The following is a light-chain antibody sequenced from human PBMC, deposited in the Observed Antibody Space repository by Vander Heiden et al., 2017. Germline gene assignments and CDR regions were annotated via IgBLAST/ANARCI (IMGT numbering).Light chain of an antibody. J-gene: IGLJ2*01. Sequence: QSVLTQPPSASGIPCPRVTISCSGSSSNIGSNFVYWHQQLPGTAPKLLMYSNNQRHSGVPDRFSGSKSGTTAAVTISGVRSEDEADYYCDTWDDSRSVVVFGGGTKLTVL. V-gene: IGLV1-47*02. CDR1: SSNIGSNF. CDR2: SNN. CDR3: DTWDDSRSVVV.